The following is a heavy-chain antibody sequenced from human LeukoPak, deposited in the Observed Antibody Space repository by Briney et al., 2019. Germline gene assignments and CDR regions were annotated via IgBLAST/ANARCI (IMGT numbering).Heavy chain of an antibody. D-gene: IGHD3-16*01. CDR2: IRASVGST. J-gene: IGHJ4*02. Sequence: GGSLRLSCAASGFTFSTYAMSWVRQAPGKGLEWVSAIRASVGSTYYADSVKGRFTISRDNSKNTVYFQMNTLRAEDTAVYYCAKAEGDTAHYFDYWGQGTLVTVSS. CDR1: GFTFSTYA. CDR3: AKAEGDTAHYFDY. V-gene: IGHV3-23*01.